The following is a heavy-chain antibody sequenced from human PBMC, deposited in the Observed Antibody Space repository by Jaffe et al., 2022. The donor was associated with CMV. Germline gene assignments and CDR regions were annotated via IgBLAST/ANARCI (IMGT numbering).Heavy chain of an antibody. D-gene: IGHD4-17*01. CDR1: GFTFSSYE. V-gene: IGHV3-48*03. CDR3: ARDTDYGDYEDAFDI. J-gene: IGHJ3*02. Sequence: EVQLVESGGGLVQPGGSLRLSCAASGFTFSSYEMNWVRQAPGKGLEWVSYISSSGSTIYYADSVKGRFTISRDNAKNSLYLQMNSLRAEDTAVYYCARDTDYGDYEDAFDIWGQGTMVTVSS. CDR2: ISSSGSTI.